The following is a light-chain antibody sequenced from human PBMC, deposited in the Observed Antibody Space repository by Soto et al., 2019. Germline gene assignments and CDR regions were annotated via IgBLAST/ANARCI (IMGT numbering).Light chain of an antibody. CDR1: QSASDR. V-gene: IGKV3-15*01. Sequence: EIVMTQSPATLSVSPGERVTLSCRASQSASDRLAWYQQKPGQGPRLLIYGASIRAHGVPVRFSGSGSGTEFTLPISSLQSEDFAVYYCQQYKDWPPITFGQGNKVEI. CDR3: QQYKDWPPIT. J-gene: IGKJ1*01. CDR2: GAS.